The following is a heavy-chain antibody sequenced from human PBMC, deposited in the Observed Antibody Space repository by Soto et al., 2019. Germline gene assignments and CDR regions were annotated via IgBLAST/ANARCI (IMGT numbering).Heavy chain of an antibody. Sequence: SGPTLVNPTQTLTLTCTFSGFSLSTSGMCVSWIRQPPGKALEWLALIDWDDDKYYSTSLKTRLTISKDTSKNQVVLTMTNMDPVDTATYYCARIIAGIAAAGTGKTCNWFDPWGQGTLVTVSS. J-gene: IGHJ5*02. D-gene: IGHD6-13*01. CDR1: GFSLSTSGMC. CDR3: ARIIAGIAAAGTGKTCNWFDP. CDR2: IDWDDDK. V-gene: IGHV2-70*01.